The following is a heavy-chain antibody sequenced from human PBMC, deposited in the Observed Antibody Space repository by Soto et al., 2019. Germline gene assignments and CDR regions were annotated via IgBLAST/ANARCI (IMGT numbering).Heavy chain of an antibody. J-gene: IGHJ5*02. CDR1: GGSISSYY. V-gene: IGHV4-59*08. D-gene: IGHD6-13*01. CDR3: AKTAIAGTGWFDP. Sequence: QVELQESGPGLVKPSETLSLTCTVSGGSISSYYWSWIRQSPGKGLEWIGYIYCSGSTNYNPSLKSRVTISIDTSKNQFSLKLTSVTAADTALYYCAKTAIAGTGWFDPWGQGTLVTVSS. CDR2: IYCSGST.